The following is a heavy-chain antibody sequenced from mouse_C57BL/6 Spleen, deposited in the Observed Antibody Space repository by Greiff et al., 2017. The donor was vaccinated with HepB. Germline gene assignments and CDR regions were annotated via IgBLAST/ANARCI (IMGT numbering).Heavy chain of an antibody. J-gene: IGHJ4*01. CDR1: GFTFSDFY. CDR2: SRNKANDYTT. V-gene: IGHV7-1*01. Sequence: EVHLVESGGGLVQSGRSLRLSCATSGFTFSDFYMEWVRQAPGKGLEWIAASRNKANDYTTEYSASVKGRFIVSRDTSQSILYRQMNALRAEDTAIYYCPRDAGNWDYAMDYWGQGTSVTVSS. CDR3: PRDAGNWDYAMDY.